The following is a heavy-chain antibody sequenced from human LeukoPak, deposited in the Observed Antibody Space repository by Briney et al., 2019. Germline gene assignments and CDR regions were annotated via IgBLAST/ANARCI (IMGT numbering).Heavy chain of an antibody. CDR1: GGSFSGYY. V-gene: IGHV4-34*01. CDR2: INHSGST. D-gene: IGHD4-17*01. CDR3: ARLMTTNY. J-gene: IGHJ4*02. Sequence: SETLSLTCAVYGGSFSGYYWSWIRQPPGKGLEWIGEINHSGSTNYNPSLKRRVTISVDTSKNQFSLKLSSVTAADTAVYYCARLMTTNYWGQGTLVTVSS.